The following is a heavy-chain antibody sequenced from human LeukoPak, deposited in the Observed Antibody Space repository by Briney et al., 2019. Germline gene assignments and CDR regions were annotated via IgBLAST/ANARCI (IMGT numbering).Heavy chain of an antibody. D-gene: IGHD3-10*01. Sequence: ASVKVSCKASGYTFSGYYIHWVRQAPGQGLELMGWINPNSGGTNYAQKFQGRVTMTRDTSISTAYMELSSLRSDDTAVYYCARQGYGSGSYFPYYYYYYMDVWGKGTTVTISS. J-gene: IGHJ6*03. CDR1: GYTFSGYY. CDR3: ARQGYGSGSYFPYYYYYYMDV. V-gene: IGHV1-2*02. CDR2: INPNSGGT.